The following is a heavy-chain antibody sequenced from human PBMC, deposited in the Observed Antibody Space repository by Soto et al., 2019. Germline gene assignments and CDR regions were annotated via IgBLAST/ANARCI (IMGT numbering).Heavy chain of an antibody. CDR3: AKGPRSYHLHFDY. CDR2: ISWDGGST. Sequence: EVQLVESGGVVVQPGGSLRLSCAASGFTFDDYTMHWVRQAPGKGLEWVSLISWDGGSTYYADSVKGRFTISRDNSKNSLYLQMNSLRTEDTALYYCAKGPRSYHLHFDYWGQGTLVTVSS. CDR1: GFTFDDYT. V-gene: IGHV3-43*01. D-gene: IGHD1-26*01. J-gene: IGHJ4*02.